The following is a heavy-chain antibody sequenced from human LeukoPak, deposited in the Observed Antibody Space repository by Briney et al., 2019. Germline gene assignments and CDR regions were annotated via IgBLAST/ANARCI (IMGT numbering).Heavy chain of an antibody. CDR2: IYYSGST. Sequence: PSETLSLTCTVSGGSISSSSYYWGWIRQPPGKGLEWIGSIYYSGSTYYNPSLKSRVTISVDTSKNQFSLKLSSVTAADTAVYYCARDRFDYARDAFDIWGQGTMVTVSS. V-gene: IGHV4-39*07. CDR3: ARDRFDYARDAFDI. J-gene: IGHJ3*02. D-gene: IGHD4-17*01. CDR1: GGSISSSSYY.